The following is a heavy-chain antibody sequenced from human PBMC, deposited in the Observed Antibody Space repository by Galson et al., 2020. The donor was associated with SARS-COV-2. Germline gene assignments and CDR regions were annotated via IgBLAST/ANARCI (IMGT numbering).Heavy chain of an antibody. Sequence: ALHGVSLKIPRAAPGFHLSCHWMHWVPQAPGKGPVWVSSLYSEGSSTSYTDSVKGRFTISGDNAKHTLYRQMNSLRAEDTAVYHCARGDMGNDYFDYWGQGTLVTVSS. CDR1: GFHLSCHW. J-gene: IGHJ4*02. D-gene: IGHD7-27*01. CDR2: LYSEGSST. CDR3: ARGDMGNDYFDY. V-gene: IGHV3-74*01.